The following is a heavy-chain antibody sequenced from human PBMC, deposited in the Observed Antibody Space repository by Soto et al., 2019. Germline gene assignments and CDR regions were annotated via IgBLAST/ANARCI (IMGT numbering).Heavy chain of an antibody. V-gene: IGHV3-21*01. CDR3: ASDSSGYYYYYYGMDV. J-gene: IGHJ6*02. CDR1: GFTFSSYS. CDR2: ISSSSSYI. D-gene: IGHD3-22*01. Sequence: EVQLVESGGGLVKPGGSLRLSCAASGFTFSSYSMNWVCQAPGKGLEWVSSISSSSSYIYYADSVKGRFTISRDNAKNSLYLQMNSLRAEETAVYYCASDSSGYYYYYYGMDVWGQGTTVTVSS.